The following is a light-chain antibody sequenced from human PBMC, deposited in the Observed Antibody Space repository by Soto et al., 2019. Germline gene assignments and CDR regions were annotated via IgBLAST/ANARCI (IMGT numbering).Light chain of an antibody. CDR2: GAS. V-gene: IGKV3-20*01. J-gene: IGKJ4*01. CDR1: PCVSSSY. Sequence: EIVLTHSPGTLSLSQGQRATLSCRASPCVSSSYLAWYQQKPGQAPRLLIYGASSRATGIPDRFSGSGSGTEFTLTISRLEPEDFAVYYCQQYGSSPLTFGGGTKVDIK. CDR3: QQYGSSPLT.